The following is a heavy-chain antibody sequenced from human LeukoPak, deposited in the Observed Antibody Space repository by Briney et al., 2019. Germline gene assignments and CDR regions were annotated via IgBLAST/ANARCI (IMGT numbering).Heavy chain of an antibody. CDR3: ARNSPGYSYGYDY. CDR2: INPNSGGT. CDR1: GYTFTGYY. J-gene: IGHJ4*02. V-gene: IGHV1-2*04. D-gene: IGHD5-18*01. Sequence: GASVKVSCKASGYTFTGYYMHWVRQAPGQGLEWMGWINPNSGGTNYAQKFQGWVTMTRDTSISTAYMELSRLRSDDTAVYYCARNSPGYSYGYDYWGQGTLVTVSS.